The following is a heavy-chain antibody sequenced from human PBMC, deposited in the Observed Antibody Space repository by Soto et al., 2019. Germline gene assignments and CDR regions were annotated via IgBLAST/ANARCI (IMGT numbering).Heavy chain of an antibody. D-gene: IGHD6-19*01. CDR1: GGTFSSYT. V-gene: IGHV1-69*08. J-gene: IGHJ6*03. CDR3: ARDRSLDPNYYYYMDV. Sequence: QVQLVQSGAEVKKPGSSVKVSCKASGGTFSSYTITWVQQAPGQGLEWLGRIIPILGIANYAQKFQVRVTITADKSTNTAYMELSSLRSEDTAVYYCARDRSLDPNYYYYMDVWGKGTTVTVSS. CDR2: IIPILGIA.